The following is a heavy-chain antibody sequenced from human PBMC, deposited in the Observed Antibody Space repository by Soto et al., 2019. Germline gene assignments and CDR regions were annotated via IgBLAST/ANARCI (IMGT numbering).Heavy chain of an antibody. V-gene: IGHV1-8*01. CDR1: GYTFTSYD. CDR3: ARGTEYYDFWSAPINYYYYYMDV. CDR2: MNPNSGNT. J-gene: IGHJ6*03. D-gene: IGHD3-3*01. Sequence: GASVKVSCKASGYTFTSYDINWVRQATGQGIKRMGWMNPNSGNTGYAQKFQGRFTMTRNTSISTAYMELSSLRSEDTAVYYCARGTEYYDFWSAPINYYYYYMDVWGKVTTVTVSS.